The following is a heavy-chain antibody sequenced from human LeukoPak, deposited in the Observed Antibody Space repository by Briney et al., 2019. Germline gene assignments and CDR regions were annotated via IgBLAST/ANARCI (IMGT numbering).Heavy chain of an antibody. V-gene: IGHV4-34*01. CDR3: ARSGVDTAMGLDY. CDR2: INHSGST. Sequence: SETLSLTCAVYGGSFSGYYWSWIRQPPGKGLEWIGEINHSGSTNYNPSLKSRVTISVDTSKNQFSLKLSSVTAADTAVYYCARSGVDTAMGLDYWGQGTLVTVSS. CDR1: GGSFSGYY. D-gene: IGHD5-18*01. J-gene: IGHJ4*02.